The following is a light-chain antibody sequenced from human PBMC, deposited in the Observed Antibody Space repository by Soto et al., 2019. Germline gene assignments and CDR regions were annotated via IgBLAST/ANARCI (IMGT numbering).Light chain of an antibody. CDR1: SSDVGGYNY. Sequence: QSALTQPRSVSGSPGQSVTISCTGTSSDVGGYNYVSWYQQHPGKAPKLMLYDVSKRPSGVPDRFSGSKSVNTASLTISGLQADDEADYYCCSYAGSYTGVFGGGTKLTVL. CDR3: CSYAGSYTGV. V-gene: IGLV2-11*01. CDR2: DVS. J-gene: IGLJ2*01.